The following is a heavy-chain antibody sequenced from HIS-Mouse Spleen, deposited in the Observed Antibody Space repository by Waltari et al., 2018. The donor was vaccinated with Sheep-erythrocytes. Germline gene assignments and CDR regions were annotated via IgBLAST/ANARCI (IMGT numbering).Heavy chain of an antibody. Sequence: QVQLVQSGAEVKKPGSSVKVSCKASGGTFSSYAISWVRQAPGQWLEWMGRIIPILRIANYAQKFQGRVTITVDKSTSTAYMGLSSLRSEDTAVYYCAQTGATTPHFDYWGKGTLVTVAS. CDR1: GGTFSSYA. V-gene: IGHV1-69*04. J-gene: IGHJ4*02. CDR2: IIPILRIA. D-gene: IGHD1-26*01. CDR3: AQTGATTPHFDY.